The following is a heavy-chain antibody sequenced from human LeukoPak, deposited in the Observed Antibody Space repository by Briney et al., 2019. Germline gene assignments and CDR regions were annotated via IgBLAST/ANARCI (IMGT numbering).Heavy chain of an antibody. J-gene: IGHJ3*02. CDR1: GGSISSRY. D-gene: IGHD3/OR15-3a*01. Sequence: SETLSLTCTVSGGSISSRYWSWIRQPAGKGLEWIGRVYSTGSTNYNPSLKSRVTMSVDMSKNQFSLKLSSVTAADTAVYYCARDYWPGYSPFNIWGQGTMVTVS. CDR2: VYSTGST. V-gene: IGHV4-4*07. CDR3: ARDYWPGYSPFNI.